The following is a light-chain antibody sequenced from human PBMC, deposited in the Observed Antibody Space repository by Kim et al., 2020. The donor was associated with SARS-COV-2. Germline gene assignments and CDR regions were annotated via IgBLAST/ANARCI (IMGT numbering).Light chain of an antibody. CDR1: HSVSSN. Sequence: EVVMTQSPATLSVSPGERATISCRASHSVSSNLAWYQHKPGQAPRLLIYGASIRATGIPARFSGSGSGTEFALTIDSLQSEDFAVYYCQQYNNWWTFGLGTKVDIK. J-gene: IGKJ1*01. CDR3: QQYNNWWT. V-gene: IGKV3-15*01. CDR2: GAS.